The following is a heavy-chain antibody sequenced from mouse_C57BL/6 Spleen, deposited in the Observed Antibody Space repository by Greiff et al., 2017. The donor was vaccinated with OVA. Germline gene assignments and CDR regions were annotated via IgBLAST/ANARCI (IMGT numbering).Heavy chain of an antibody. Sequence: QVQLKEPGAELVKPGASVKVSCKASGYTFTSYWMHWVKQRPGQGLEWIGRIHPSDSDTNYNQKFKGKATLTVDKSSSTAYMQLSSLTSEDSAVDYCAIYDPYWYFDVWGTGTTVTVSS. CDR3: AIYDPYWYFDV. J-gene: IGHJ1*03. CDR1: GYTFTSYW. D-gene: IGHD2-3*01. CDR2: IHPSDSDT. V-gene: IGHV1-74*01.